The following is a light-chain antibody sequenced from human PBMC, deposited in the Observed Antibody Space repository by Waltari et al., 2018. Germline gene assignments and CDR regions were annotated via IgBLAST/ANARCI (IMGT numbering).Light chain of an antibody. Sequence: SYVLTQPPSVSVAPGQTARITCGGNNIGSKSVPWYQQKPGQAPVLVVYDDSDRPSGIPGRFSGSNSGNTATLTISRVEAGDEADYYCQVWDSSSDQGVFGTGTKVTVL. V-gene: IGLV3-21*02. J-gene: IGLJ1*01. CDR1: NIGSKS. CDR3: QVWDSSSDQGV. CDR2: DDS.